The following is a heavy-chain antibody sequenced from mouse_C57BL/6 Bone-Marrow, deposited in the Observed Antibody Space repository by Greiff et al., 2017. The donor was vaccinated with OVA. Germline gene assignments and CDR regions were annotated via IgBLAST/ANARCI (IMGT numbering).Heavy chain of an antibody. J-gene: IGHJ2*01. Sequence: QVQLQQPGAELVKPGASVKLSCKASGYTFTSYWMYWVKQRPGQGLEWIGMIHPNSGSTNYNEKFKSKATLTVDKSSSTAYMQLSSLTSEDSAVYYCARDDYDDYFDYWGQGTTLTVSS. CDR2: IHPNSGST. CDR3: ARDDYDDYFDY. D-gene: IGHD2-4*01. V-gene: IGHV1-64*01. CDR1: GYTFTSYW.